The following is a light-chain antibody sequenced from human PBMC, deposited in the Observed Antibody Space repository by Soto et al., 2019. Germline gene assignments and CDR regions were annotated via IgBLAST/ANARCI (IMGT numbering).Light chain of an antibody. V-gene: IGLV1-40*01. Sequence: QAVVTRPPSVSGAPGQRVTISCTGSSSNIGADYEVHWYQQLPGTVPKLLIYGNSNRPSGVPDRFSGSKSGTSASLAITGLQAEDEADYYCQSYDSSLSGSYVFGTGTKLTVL. J-gene: IGLJ1*01. CDR2: GNS. CDR3: QSYDSSLSGSYV. CDR1: SSNIGADYE.